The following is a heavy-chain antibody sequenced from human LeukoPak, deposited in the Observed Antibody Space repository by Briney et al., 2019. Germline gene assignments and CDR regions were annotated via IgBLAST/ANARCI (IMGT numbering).Heavy chain of an antibody. CDR3: ARDNVDTAMVFVGWFDP. J-gene: IGHJ5*02. D-gene: IGHD5-18*01. CDR1: GFTFSNAW. Sequence: GSLRLSCAASGFTFSNAWMSWVRQPPGKGLEWIGSIYYSGSTYYNPSLKSRVTISVDTSKNQFSLKLSSVTAADTAVYYCARDNVDTAMVFVGWFDPWGQGTLVTVSS. V-gene: IGHV4-4*02. CDR2: IYYSGST.